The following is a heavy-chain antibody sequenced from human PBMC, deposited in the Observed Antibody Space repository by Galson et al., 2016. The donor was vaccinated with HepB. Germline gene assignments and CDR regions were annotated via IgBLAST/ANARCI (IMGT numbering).Heavy chain of an antibody. D-gene: IGHD3-10*01. J-gene: IGHJ6*02. CDR3: GKDWGSLWESSGKGMDV. V-gene: IGHV3-43*01. CDR1: GFTFDDYT. Sequence: SLRLSCAASGFTFDDYTMHWVRQAPGKGLEWVSLISWDGRSPDYADSVKGRFTISRDNSKNSLYLQMNSLRTEGTALYYCGKDWGSLWESSGKGMDVWGQGTTVTVSS. CDR2: ISWDGRSP.